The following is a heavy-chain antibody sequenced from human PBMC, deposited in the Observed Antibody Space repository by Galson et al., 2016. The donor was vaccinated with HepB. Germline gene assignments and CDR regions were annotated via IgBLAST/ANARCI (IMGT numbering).Heavy chain of an antibody. CDR1: GIMFSSEW. Sequence: SLRLSCAGSGIMFSSEWRKWVRQAPGKGLEWVAVISGSGGSTSYADSVKGRYTLSRDNPKNMLYLQMNSLTAEDTAMYYCAKEPIPAAPYWGQGTLVTVSS. D-gene: IGHD2-2*01. V-gene: IGHV3-23*01. J-gene: IGHJ4*02. CDR2: ISGSGGST. CDR3: AKEPIPAAPY.